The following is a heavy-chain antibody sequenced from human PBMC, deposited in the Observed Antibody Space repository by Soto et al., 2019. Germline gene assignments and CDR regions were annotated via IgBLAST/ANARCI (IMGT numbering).Heavy chain of an antibody. Sequence: QVQLVESGGGVVQPGRSLRLSCAASGFTFSSYGMHWARQAPGKGLEWVAVIWYDGSNKYYADSVKGRFTISRDNSKNTLYLQMNSLRAEDTAVYYCARDGKYYGSGSYYTAWGQGTLVTVSS. V-gene: IGHV3-33*01. CDR3: ARDGKYYGSGSYYTA. CDR2: IWYDGSNK. J-gene: IGHJ5*02. CDR1: GFTFSSYG. D-gene: IGHD3-10*01.